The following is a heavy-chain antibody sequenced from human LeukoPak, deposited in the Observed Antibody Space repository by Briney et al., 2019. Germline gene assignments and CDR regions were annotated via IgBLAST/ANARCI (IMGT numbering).Heavy chain of an antibody. J-gene: IGHJ4*02. CDR1: GFTFSSYA. V-gene: IGHV3-64D*09. CDR3: VKLSSRVSQTIDY. D-gene: IGHD6-13*01. CDR2: TSGNGGNT. Sequence: GGSLRLSCSASGFTFSSYAMHWVRQAPGEGLEYVSGTSGNGGNTYYADSVKGRFTISRDNSKNTLYLQMSSLRAEDTAVYYCVKLSSRVSQTIDYWGQGTLVTVSS.